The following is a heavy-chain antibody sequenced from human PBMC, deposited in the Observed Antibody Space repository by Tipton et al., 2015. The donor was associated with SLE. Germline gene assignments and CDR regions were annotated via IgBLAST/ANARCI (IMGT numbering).Heavy chain of an antibody. CDR1: GYSFTNYW. CDR3: ARPTMTMVTSYSDY. Sequence: QLVQSGAEVKKPGESLKTSCKGSGYSFTNYWIAWVRQMPGKGLEWMGIIYPDDSDARYSPSFQGHVTISADKSISTAYLQWSSLKASDTAMYYCARPTMTMVTSYSDYWGQGTLVTVSS. J-gene: IGHJ4*02. D-gene: IGHD4-17*01. CDR2: IYPDDSDA. V-gene: IGHV5-51*01.